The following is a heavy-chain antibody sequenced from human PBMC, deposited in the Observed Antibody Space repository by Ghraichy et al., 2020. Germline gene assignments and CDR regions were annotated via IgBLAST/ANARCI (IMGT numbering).Heavy chain of an antibody. CDR1: GFTFGSYS. CDR3: VRDLVLSGTLWH. J-gene: IGHJ4*02. D-gene: IGHD1-20*01. CDR2: IGGTTSTI. V-gene: IGHV3-48*02. Sequence: LSLTCAASGFTFGSYSMNWVRQAPGKGLEWVSYIGGTTSTIYYADSVKGRFTISRDNAKSSLYLRMDSLRDDDTAVYYCVRDLVLSGTLWHWGQGTLVTVSS.